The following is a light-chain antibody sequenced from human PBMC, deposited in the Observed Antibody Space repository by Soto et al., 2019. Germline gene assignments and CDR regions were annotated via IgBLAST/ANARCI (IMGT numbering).Light chain of an antibody. V-gene: IGKV3-20*01. CDR2: GAS. J-gene: IGKJ3*01. CDR3: QQYGRSPFT. Sequence: EIVLTQSPGTLSLSPGERATLSCRASQSVGNNYVAWYQQKPGQAPRLLIYGASTMATGIPDRFSGSGSATDFTLTISRLEPEDFAVYYCQQYGRSPFTFGPGTKVDI. CDR1: QSVGNNY.